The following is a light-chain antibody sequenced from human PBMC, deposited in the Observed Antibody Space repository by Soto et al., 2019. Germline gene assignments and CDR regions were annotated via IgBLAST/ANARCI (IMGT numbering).Light chain of an antibody. CDR3: LLDSNYPRT. CDR1: QDIRKN. V-gene: IGKV1-6*01. CDR2: AAA. Sequence: AIQMTQSPSSLCASVGDRVTITCRASQDIRKNLGWFQQQPGTAPVLLIYAAASLQSGVPSRCSYRGSGTACTLTIIILQPEDFSTYYCLLDSNYPRTFGQGTKVEI. J-gene: IGKJ1*01.